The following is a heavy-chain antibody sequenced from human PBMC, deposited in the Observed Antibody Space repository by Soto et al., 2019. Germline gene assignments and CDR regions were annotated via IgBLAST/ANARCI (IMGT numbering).Heavy chain of an antibody. D-gene: IGHD3-3*01. CDR3: ARGPRLRFLEWTPGN. J-gene: IGHJ4*02. CDR1: GGSISSGDYY. V-gene: IGHV4-30-4*01. Sequence: TSETLSLTCTVSGGSISSGDYYWSWIRQPPGKGLEWIGYIYYSGSTYYNPSLKSRVTISVDTSKNQFSLKLSFVTAADTAVYYCARGPRLRFLEWTPGNWGQGTLVTVSS. CDR2: IYYSGST.